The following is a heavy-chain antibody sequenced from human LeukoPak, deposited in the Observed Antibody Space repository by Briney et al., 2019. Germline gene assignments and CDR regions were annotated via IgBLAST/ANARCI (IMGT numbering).Heavy chain of an antibody. Sequence: GGSLRLSCAASGFTFSTYSMNWVRQAPGKGLEWVSSIDSSSGYKFYADSVKGRFTISRDNAMNSLYLQMNSLRAEDTAVYYCAREVADSSGWPDDAFDIWGQGTMVTVSS. CDR2: IDSSSGYK. D-gene: IGHD6-19*01. CDR1: GFTFSTYS. J-gene: IGHJ3*02. CDR3: AREVADSSGWPDDAFDI. V-gene: IGHV3-21*01.